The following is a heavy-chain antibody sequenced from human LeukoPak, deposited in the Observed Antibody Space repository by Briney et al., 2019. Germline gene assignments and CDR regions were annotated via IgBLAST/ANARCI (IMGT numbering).Heavy chain of an antibody. D-gene: IGHD2-21*02. CDR1: GYTFTSYD. CDR2: MNPNSGNT. J-gene: IGHJ4*02. V-gene: IGHV1-8*03. Sequence: GASVKVSCKASGYTFTSYDINWVRQATGQGLEWMGWMNPNSGNTGYAQKFQGRATITRNTSISTAYMELSSLRSEDTAVYYCARVVTAMDHFDYWGQGTLATVSS. CDR3: ARVVTAMDHFDY.